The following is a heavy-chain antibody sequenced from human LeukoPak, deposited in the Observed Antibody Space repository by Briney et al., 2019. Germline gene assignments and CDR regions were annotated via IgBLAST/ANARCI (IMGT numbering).Heavy chain of an antibody. J-gene: IGHJ4*02. Sequence: PGGSLRLSYAASGFTFSSYSMNWVRQAPGKGLEWVSSISSSSSYIYYADSVKGRFTISRDNAKNSLYLQMNSLRAEDTAVYYCARESIAAAPFDYWGQGTLVTVSS. D-gene: IGHD6-13*01. CDR3: ARESIAAAPFDY. CDR2: ISSSSSYI. V-gene: IGHV3-21*01. CDR1: GFTFSSYS.